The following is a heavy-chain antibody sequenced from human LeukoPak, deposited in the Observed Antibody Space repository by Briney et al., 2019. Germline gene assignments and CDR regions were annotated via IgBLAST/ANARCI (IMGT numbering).Heavy chain of an antibody. V-gene: IGHV3-30-3*01. J-gene: IGHJ4*02. CDR3: AKDDPNDYKPWIY. Sequence: GGSLRLSCAASGFTFSSYAMHWVRQAPGKGLEWVAVISYDGSNKYYADSVKGRFTISRDNSKNTLYLQMNSLRAEDTAVYYCAKDDPNDYKPWIYWGQGTLVIVSS. CDR2: ISYDGSNK. CDR1: GFTFSSYA. D-gene: IGHD4-11*01.